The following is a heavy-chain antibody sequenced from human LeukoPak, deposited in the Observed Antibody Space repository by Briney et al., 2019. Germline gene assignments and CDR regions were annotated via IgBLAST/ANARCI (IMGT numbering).Heavy chain of an antibody. J-gene: IGHJ4*02. Sequence: GESLKISCKGSGYRFTSYWIGWVRQMPGKGLEWMGIIYPGDSDTRYSPSFQGQVTISADKSISTAYLQWSSLKASDTAMYYCARHELHYYDSSGYYGEADYWGQGTLVTVSP. D-gene: IGHD3-22*01. V-gene: IGHV5-51*01. CDR2: IYPGDSDT. CDR3: ARHELHYYDSSGYYGEADY. CDR1: GYRFTSYW.